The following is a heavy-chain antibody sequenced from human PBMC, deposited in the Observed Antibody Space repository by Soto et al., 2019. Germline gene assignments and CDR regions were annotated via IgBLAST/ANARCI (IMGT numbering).Heavy chain of an antibody. Sequence: EVQLLESGGGLRQPGGSLRLSCAVSGFIFSNYGMSWVRQAPGKGLEWVSATSGSGDTTYYADSVKGRFTISRDNSKNTLYVQMKSLRAEDTAVYYCAKDLVYDGSGIEIWGQGTLVTVSP. V-gene: IGHV3-23*01. CDR3: AKDLVYDGSGIEI. CDR2: TSGSGDTT. J-gene: IGHJ4*02. CDR1: GFIFSNYG. D-gene: IGHD3-10*01.